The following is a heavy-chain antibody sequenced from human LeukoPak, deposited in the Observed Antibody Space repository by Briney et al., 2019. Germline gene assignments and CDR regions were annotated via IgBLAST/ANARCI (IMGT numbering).Heavy chain of an antibody. D-gene: IGHD1-1*01. CDR1: GASITSTTNS. CDR3: ARHKGGGQEVRKGFDP. V-gene: IGHV4-39*01. Sequence: SETLSLTCTVSGASITSTTNSWGWIRQPPGGGLEWLGCFNYGETTYYNPSLKTRVTISVDTSMNQFSLRLTSVTAEDTAVYYCARHKGGGQEVRKGFDPWGQGTLVTVSS. J-gene: IGHJ5*02. CDR2: FNYGETT.